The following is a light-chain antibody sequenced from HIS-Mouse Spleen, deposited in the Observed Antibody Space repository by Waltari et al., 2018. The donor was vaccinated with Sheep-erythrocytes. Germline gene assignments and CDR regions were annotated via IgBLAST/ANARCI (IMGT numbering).Light chain of an antibody. J-gene: IGKJ2*01. CDR3: MQALQTPLT. Sequence: DIVITQSPLSLPVTPGEPASISCRSSQSLLHSNGYNYLDWYLQKPGQSPQLLIYLGSNRGSGVPDRFSGSGSGTECTLKISRVEAEDVGVYYCMQALQTPLTFGQGTKLEIK. V-gene: IGKV2-28*01. CDR2: LGS. CDR1: QSLLHSNGYNY.